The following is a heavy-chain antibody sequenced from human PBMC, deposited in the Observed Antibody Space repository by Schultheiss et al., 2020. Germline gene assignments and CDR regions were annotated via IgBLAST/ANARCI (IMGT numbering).Heavy chain of an antibody. D-gene: IGHD7-27*01. V-gene: IGHV4-61*02. CDR1: GGSSSSGSYY. CDR2: IYVSGNT. CDR3: ASQHPLTGDRLYAFDV. Sequence: SETLSLTCAVSGGSSSSGSYYWTWVRQPAGKGLEWIGRIYVSGNTNYNPSLKSRVTISVDTSKNQFSLKLSSVTAADTAVYYCASQHPLTGDRLYAFDVWGQGTMVTVSS. J-gene: IGHJ3*01.